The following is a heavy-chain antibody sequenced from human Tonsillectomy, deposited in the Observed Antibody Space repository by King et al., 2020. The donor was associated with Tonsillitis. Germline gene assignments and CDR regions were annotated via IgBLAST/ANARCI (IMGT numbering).Heavy chain of an antibody. CDR3: ARDRPVGVVPAASYFDY. D-gene: IGHD2-2*01. CDR1: GYSISSSYY. Sequence: VQLQESGPGLVKPSETLSLTCAVSGYSISSSYYWGWIRQPPGKGLEWIRTIYHSGSTYYNPSLKSRVTISVDTSKNQFSLKLSSVTAADTAVYYCARDRPVGVVPAASYFDYWGQGTLVTVSS. V-gene: IGHV4-38-2*02. J-gene: IGHJ4*02. CDR2: IYHSGST.